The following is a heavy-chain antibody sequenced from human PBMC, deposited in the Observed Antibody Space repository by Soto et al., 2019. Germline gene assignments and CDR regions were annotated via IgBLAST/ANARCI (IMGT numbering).Heavy chain of an antibody. CDR3: ARGPYYDLIWNYYYMDV. Sequence: QVQLQESGPGLVKPSETLSLSCRVSGGSISGHYWSWVRQTPGKGLEWLGYMYYSGSTNYNPSLKSRVTISVDTSKNHFSLRLTSVTAADTAVYYCARGPYYDLIWNYYYMDVWGKGTTVTVSS. CDR2: MYYSGST. D-gene: IGHD3-16*01. V-gene: IGHV4-59*08. CDR1: GGSISGHY. J-gene: IGHJ6*03.